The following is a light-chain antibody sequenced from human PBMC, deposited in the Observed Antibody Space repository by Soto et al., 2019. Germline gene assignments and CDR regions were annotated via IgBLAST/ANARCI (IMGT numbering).Light chain of an antibody. Sequence: SYELTQPPSVSVAPGQTARMTCGGNNIGGKSVHWYQQRPGQAPALVVYDDTDRPSGIPERFSGSNSGNTATLTISRVEAGDEADYYCQVWDSGSDYVSGTGTKVTVL. J-gene: IGLJ1*01. CDR3: QVWDSGSDYV. V-gene: IGLV3-21*02. CDR2: DDT. CDR1: NIGGKS.